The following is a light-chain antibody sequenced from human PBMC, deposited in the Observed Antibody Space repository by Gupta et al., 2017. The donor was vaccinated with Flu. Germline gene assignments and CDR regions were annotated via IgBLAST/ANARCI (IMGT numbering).Light chain of an antibody. CDR1: QSVSSSY. CDR3: QQYGSSPLYS. V-gene: IGKV3-20*01. Sequence: EIVLTQSPGTPSLSLGGRATLSCRASQSVSSSYLAWYQQKPGQAPRLLIYGASSRATGIPDRFSGSGSGTDFTLTISRLEPEDFAVYYCQQYGSSPLYSFGQGTKLEIK. J-gene: IGKJ2*03. CDR2: GAS.